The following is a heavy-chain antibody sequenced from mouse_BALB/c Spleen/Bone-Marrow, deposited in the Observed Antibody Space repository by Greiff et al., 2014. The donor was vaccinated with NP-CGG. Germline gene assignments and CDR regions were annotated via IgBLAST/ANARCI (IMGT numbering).Heavy chain of an antibody. V-gene: IGHV7-1*02. CDR3: AREVWYGNSFVY. CDR1: GFTFSDFY. D-gene: IGHD2-10*02. J-gene: IGHJ3*01. Sequence: EVMLVQSGGGLVQPGDSLRLSCATSGFTFSDFYMEWVRQPPGKRLEWIAASRNKAKHYTTEYSESVKGRFIVSRDTSQCILCLQMNALSTENTAIYYCAREVWYGNSFVYWGQGTLVTVSA. CDR2: SRNKAKHYTT.